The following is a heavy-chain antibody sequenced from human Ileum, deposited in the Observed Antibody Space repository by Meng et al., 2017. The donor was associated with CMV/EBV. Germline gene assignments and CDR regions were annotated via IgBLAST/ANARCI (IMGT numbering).Heavy chain of an antibody. CDR1: TFSSYA. V-gene: IGHV1-69*05. D-gene: IGHD2-2*01. J-gene: IGHJ5*02. CDR3: ARSIGYCSSTSCRNWFDP. Sequence: TFSSYAIGWVRQAPGQGLEWMGGIIPIFGTANYAQKFQGRVTITTDESTSTAYMELSSLRSENTAVYYCARSIGYCSSTSCRNWFDPWGQGTLVTVSS. CDR2: IIPIFGTA.